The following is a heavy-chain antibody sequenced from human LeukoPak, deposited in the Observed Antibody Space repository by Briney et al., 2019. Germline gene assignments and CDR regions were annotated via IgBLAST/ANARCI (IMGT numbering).Heavy chain of an antibody. Sequence: GASVKVSCKASGGTFSSYAISWVRQAPGQGLEWMGGIIPIFGTANYAQKFQGRVTITADESTSTAYMELSSLRSEDTAVYYCARAGYMVRGVMSAFDIWGQGTMVTVSS. CDR1: GGTFSSYA. V-gene: IGHV1-69*01. D-gene: IGHD3-10*01. CDR2: IIPIFGTA. CDR3: ARAGYMVRGVMSAFDI. J-gene: IGHJ3*02.